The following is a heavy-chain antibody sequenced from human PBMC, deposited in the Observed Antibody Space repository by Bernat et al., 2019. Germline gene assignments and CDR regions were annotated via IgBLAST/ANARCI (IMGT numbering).Heavy chain of an antibody. CDR2: IYYSGST. Sequence: QLQLQESGPGLVKPSETLSLTCTVSGGSISSSSYYWGWIRQPPGKGLEWIGSIYYSGSTYYNPSLKSRVTISVDTSKNQFSLKLCSVTAADTAVYYCARRWRYCSSTSCPYYFDYWGQGTLVTVSS. V-gene: IGHV4-39*01. D-gene: IGHD2-2*01. CDR1: GGSISSSSYY. CDR3: ARRWRYCSSTSCPYYFDY. J-gene: IGHJ4*02.